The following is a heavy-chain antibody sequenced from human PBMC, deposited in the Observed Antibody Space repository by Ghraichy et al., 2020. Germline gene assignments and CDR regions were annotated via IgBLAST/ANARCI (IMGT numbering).Heavy chain of an antibody. D-gene: IGHD3-3*01. CDR1: GYTFTSYD. CDR3: ARGFLEWLSGPILDGMDV. Sequence: ASVKVSCKASGYTFTSYDINWVRQATGQGLEWMGWMNPNSGNTGYAQKFQGRVTMTRNTSISTAYMELSSLRSEDTAVYYCARGFLEWLSGPILDGMDVWGQGTTVTVSS. V-gene: IGHV1-8*01. J-gene: IGHJ6*02. CDR2: MNPNSGNT.